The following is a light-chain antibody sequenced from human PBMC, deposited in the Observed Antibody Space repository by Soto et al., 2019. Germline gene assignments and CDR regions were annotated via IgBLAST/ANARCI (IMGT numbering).Light chain of an antibody. CDR3: ASWEDSLNGWV. J-gene: IGLJ3*02. CDR1: RSNIGSNN. CDR2: SDD. V-gene: IGLV1-44*01. Sequence: QPVLTQPPSASGTPGQRVTISCSGSRSNIGSNNVSWYQQLPGTAPKVLIYSDDQRPSGVPDRFSGSRSGSSASLAISGLQSGDEADYYCASWEDSLNGWVIGGGTKLTVL.